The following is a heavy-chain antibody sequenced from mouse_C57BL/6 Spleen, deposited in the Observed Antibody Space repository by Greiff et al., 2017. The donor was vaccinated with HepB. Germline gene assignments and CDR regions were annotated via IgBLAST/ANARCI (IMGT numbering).Heavy chain of an antibody. Sequence: QVQLQQSGAELVKPGASVKLSCKASGYTFTSYWMQWVKQRPGQGLEWIGEIDPSDSYTNYNQKFKGKATLTVDTSSSTAYMQLSSLTSEDSAVYYCARGVVATEAMDYWGQGTSVTVSS. CDR2: IDPSDSYT. J-gene: IGHJ4*01. CDR1: GYTFTSYW. V-gene: IGHV1-50*01. CDR3: ARGVVATEAMDY. D-gene: IGHD1-1*01.